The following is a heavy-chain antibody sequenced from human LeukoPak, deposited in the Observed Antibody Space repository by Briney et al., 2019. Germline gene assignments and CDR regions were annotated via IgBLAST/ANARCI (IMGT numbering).Heavy chain of an antibody. Sequence: GGSLRLSCAASGFTFSSYSMTWVRQAPGKGLEWVSSISSSSSYIYYADSVKGRFTISRDNAKNSLYLQMNSLRAEDTAVYYCARVDYYDSSGYLIIDYWGQGTLVTVSS. D-gene: IGHD3-22*01. CDR3: ARVDYYDSSGYLIIDY. CDR1: GFTFSSYS. CDR2: ISSSSSYI. J-gene: IGHJ4*02. V-gene: IGHV3-21*01.